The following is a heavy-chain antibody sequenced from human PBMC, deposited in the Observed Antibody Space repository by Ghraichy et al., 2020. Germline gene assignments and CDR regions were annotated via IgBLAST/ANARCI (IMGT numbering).Heavy chain of an antibody. D-gene: IGHD4-23*01. CDR1: GDSVSSSTAA. J-gene: IGHJ4*02. CDR2: TYYRSEWRY. CDR3: AKFLAVGGKDFFDY. Sequence: SQTLSLTCAISGDSVSSSTAAWNWIRQSPSRGLEWLGRTYYRSEWRYDYAESVRGRIAINPDTSKNQFSLQLSSVTPEDTAVYYCAKFLAVGGKDFFDYWGQGILVTVS. V-gene: IGHV6-1*01.